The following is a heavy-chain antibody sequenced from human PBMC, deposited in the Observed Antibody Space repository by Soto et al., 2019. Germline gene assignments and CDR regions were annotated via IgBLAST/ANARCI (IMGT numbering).Heavy chain of an antibody. D-gene: IGHD3-16*02. V-gene: IGHV1-18*04. CDR2: TSTHIAHT. CDR1: GYIFTNYG. CDR3: ARALIAERAYDY. Sequence: QVQLVQSGAEVKKPGASVKVACKASGYIFTNYGITWVRQAPGHGLEWVGRTSTHIAHTYYAQHFQGRVIITTDPSTSTAYMELTGLRPDDAAIYYLARALIAERAYDYWGQGTLVTVSS. J-gene: IGHJ4*02.